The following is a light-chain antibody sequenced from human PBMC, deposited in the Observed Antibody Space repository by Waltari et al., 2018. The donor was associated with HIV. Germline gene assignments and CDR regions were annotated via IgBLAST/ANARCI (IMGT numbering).Light chain of an antibody. CDR3: GTWDSSLNLYV. V-gene: IGLV1-51*01. CDR2: DNE. CDR1: NSNLGNNY. Sequence: QSVLTQPPSVSAAPGQKVSFSCSGGNSNLGNNYVSWYQHLPGRAPRLLIYDNEKRPSGVPDRFSASKAGMSATLDITGLQIVDEADYYCGTWDSSLNLYVFGPGTTVAVL. J-gene: IGLJ1*01.